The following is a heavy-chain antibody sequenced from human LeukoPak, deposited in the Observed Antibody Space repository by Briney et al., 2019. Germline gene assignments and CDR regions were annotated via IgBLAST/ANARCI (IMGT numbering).Heavy chain of an antibody. CDR3: ARDPWDYYDSSGYYSRFDY. Sequence: PGGSLRLSCAASGFTFSSYSMNWVRQAPGKGLEWVSSISSSSSYIYYADSVKGRFTISRDNAKNSLYLQMNSLRAEDTAVYYCARDPWDYYDSSGYYSRFDYWGQGTLVTVSS. J-gene: IGHJ4*02. CDR2: ISSSSSYI. V-gene: IGHV3-21*01. CDR1: GFTFSSYS. D-gene: IGHD3-22*01.